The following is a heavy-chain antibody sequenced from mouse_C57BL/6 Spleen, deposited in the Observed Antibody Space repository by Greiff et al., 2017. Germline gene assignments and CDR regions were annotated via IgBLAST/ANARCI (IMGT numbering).Heavy chain of an antibody. CDR2: ISDGGSYT. V-gene: IGHV5-4*03. CDR3: ARAGYYDYDGFAY. D-gene: IGHD2-4*01. Sequence: EVKLVESGGGLVKPGGSLKLSCAASGFTFSSYAMSWVRQTPEKRLEWVATISDGGSYTYYPDNVKGRFTISRDNAKNNLYLQMSHLKSEDTAMYYCARAGYYDYDGFAYWGQGTQVTVSA. J-gene: IGHJ3*01. CDR1: GFTFSSYA.